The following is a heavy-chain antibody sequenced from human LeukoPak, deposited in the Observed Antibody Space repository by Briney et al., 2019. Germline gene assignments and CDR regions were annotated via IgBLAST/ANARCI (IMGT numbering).Heavy chain of an antibody. CDR3: ARGPYCSGGSCYARPFDY. J-gene: IGHJ4*02. Sequence: SETLSLTCAVYGGSFSGYYWSWIRQPPGKGLEWIGEINHSGSTNYNPSLKSRVTISVDTSKNQFSLKLSSVTAADTAVYYCARGPYCSGGSCYARPFDYWGQGTLVTVSS. D-gene: IGHD2-15*01. CDR1: GGSFSGYY. CDR2: INHSGST. V-gene: IGHV4-34*01.